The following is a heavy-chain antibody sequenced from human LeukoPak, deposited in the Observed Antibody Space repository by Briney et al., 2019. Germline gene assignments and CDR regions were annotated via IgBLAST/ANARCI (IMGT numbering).Heavy chain of an antibody. D-gene: IGHD4-11*01. CDR1: GFTFDDYA. Sequence: GGSLRLSCVGSGFTFDDYAIHWVRQAPGKSLEWVSVISWNGGDMISADSLKGRFSISRDNSKNSVSLQMNNLTTEDTAMYHCTKDVGCGDSRSDAFDLWGQGTMVTVSS. CDR3: TKDVGCGDSRSDAFDL. J-gene: IGHJ3*01. V-gene: IGHV3-43*01. CDR2: ISWNGGDM.